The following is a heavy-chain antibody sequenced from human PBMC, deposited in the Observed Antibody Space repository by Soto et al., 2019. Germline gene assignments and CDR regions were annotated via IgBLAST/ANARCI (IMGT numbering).Heavy chain of an antibody. D-gene: IGHD3-16*01. CDR3: ARFKLGADY. CDR1: GGTFSNST. Sequence: QVPLVQSGAEVRKPGSSVKVSCQASGGTFSNSTVTWVRQAPGQGLEWMGRLIPILGLANYAQKFRGRLTITADKSTTTAYMELRSLRSEDTAIYYCARFKLGADYWGQGTLVTVSS. J-gene: IGHJ4*02. V-gene: IGHV1-69*02. CDR2: LIPILGLA.